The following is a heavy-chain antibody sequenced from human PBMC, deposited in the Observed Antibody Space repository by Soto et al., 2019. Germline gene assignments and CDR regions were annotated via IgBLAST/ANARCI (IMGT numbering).Heavy chain of an antibody. D-gene: IGHD2-15*01. CDR1: GFTFSSYA. CDR2: ISGSGGST. V-gene: IGHV3-23*01. Sequence: EVQLLGSGGGLVQPGGSLRLSCAASGFTFSSYAMSWVRQAPGKGLEWVSSISGSGGSTYYADSVKGRFTISRDNSKNTLYLQMNSLRAEDTGVYYCAKDLGYRSFCSGGSCYSFDYWGQGTLVTVSS. CDR3: AKDLGYRSFCSGGSCYSFDY. J-gene: IGHJ4*02.